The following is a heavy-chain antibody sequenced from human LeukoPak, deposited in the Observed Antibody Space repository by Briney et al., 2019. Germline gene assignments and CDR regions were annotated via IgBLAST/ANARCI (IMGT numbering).Heavy chain of an antibody. Sequence: SETLSLTCTVSGGSISSSSYYWGWIRQPPGKGLEWIGSIYYSGSTYYNPSLKSRVTISVDTSKNQFSLKLSSVTAADTAVYYCARRYYDFWSGYFGGWFDPWGQGTLVTVSS. CDR1: GGSISSSSYY. V-gene: IGHV4-39*01. D-gene: IGHD3-3*01. CDR3: ARRYYDFWSGYFGGWFDP. J-gene: IGHJ5*02. CDR2: IYYSGST.